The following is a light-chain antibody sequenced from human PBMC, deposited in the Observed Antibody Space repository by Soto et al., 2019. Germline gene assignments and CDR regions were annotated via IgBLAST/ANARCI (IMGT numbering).Light chain of an antibody. J-gene: IGLJ2*01. Sequence: QLVLTQPPSVSGAPGQRVTISCTGSSSNIGAGYNVHWYQQLPGTAPKLLIYGNINRPSGVPDRFSGSKSGTSASLAITGLQAEDEADYYCQSYDSSLDVVFGGGTKLTVL. CDR2: GNI. CDR1: SSNIGAGYN. CDR3: QSYDSSLDVV. V-gene: IGLV1-40*01.